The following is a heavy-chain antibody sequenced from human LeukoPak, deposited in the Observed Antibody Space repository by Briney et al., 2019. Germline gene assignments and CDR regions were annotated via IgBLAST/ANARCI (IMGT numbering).Heavy chain of an antibody. CDR2: FYYSGST. D-gene: IGHD3-10*01. CDR1: GGSITSSNYY. J-gene: IGHJ4*02. V-gene: IGHV4-39*01. CDR3: VYYYGSGSVEY. Sequence: PSETLSLTCTVSGGSITSSNYYWGWNRQPPGKGLEWIGSFYYSGSTNYNPSLKSRVTISVDTSKNQFSLKLSSVTAADTAVYYCVYYYGSGSVEYWGQGTLVTVSS.